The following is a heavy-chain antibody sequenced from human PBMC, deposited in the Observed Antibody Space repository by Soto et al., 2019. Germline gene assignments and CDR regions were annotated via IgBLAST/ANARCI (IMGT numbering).Heavy chain of an antibody. Sequence: SETLSLTCTVSGASISSSYWSWIRQSPGKGLEWIGYIFHSGTTNYNPSLKSRVTISVDTSKKQFSLNLSSLTTADTAVYFCTRGGNRYSTTSSGVSGFDYWGQGTLVTVSS. CDR1: GASISSSY. CDR3: TRGGNRYSTTSSGVSGFDY. D-gene: IGHD2-2*01. CDR2: IFHSGTT. J-gene: IGHJ4*02. V-gene: IGHV4-59*01.